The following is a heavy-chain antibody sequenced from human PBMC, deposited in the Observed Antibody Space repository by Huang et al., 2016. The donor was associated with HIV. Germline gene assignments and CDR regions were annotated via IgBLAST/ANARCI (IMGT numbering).Heavy chain of an antibody. CDR1: GFIFSNFG. CDR2: ISYEGRSD. J-gene: IGHJ5*02. Sequence: QVQLVESGGGVVQPGTSLRLSCAASGFIFSNFGMHWVRQAPGKGLEWVAVISYEGRSDRYSDSVKGRFTISRDNDKNTLSREMNRLRHDDTAVYYCAKESRWFSDFDQWGQGTLVTVSS. CDR3: AKESRWFSDFDQ. V-gene: IGHV3-30*18. D-gene: IGHD2-15*01.